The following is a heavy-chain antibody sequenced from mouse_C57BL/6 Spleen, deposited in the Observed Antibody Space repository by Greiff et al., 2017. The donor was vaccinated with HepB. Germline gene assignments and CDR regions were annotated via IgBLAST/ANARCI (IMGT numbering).Heavy chain of an antibody. CDR2: IYPRSGNT. J-gene: IGHJ2*01. D-gene: IGHD1-1*01. CDR1: GYTFTSYG. CDR3: ARSYYGSDDY. V-gene: IGHV1-81*01. Sequence: VKLVESGAELARPGASVKLSCKASGYTFTSYGISWVKQRTGQGLEWIGEIYPRSGNTYYNEKFKGKATLTADKSSSTAYMELRSLTSEDSAVYFCARSYYGSDDYWGQGTTLTVSS.